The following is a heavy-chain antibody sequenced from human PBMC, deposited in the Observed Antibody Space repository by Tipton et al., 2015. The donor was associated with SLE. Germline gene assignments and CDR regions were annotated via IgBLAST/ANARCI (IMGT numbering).Heavy chain of an antibody. J-gene: IGHJ4*02. CDR1: GGSISSSSYY. Sequence: NLSLTCTVSGGSISSSSYYWGWIRQPPGKGLEWIGSIYYSGSTYYNPSLKSRVTISVDTSKNQFSLKLSSVTAADTAVYYCARHATKWALLHFNYWGQGRLVTVSS. D-gene: IGHD1-26*01. CDR3: ARHATKWALLHFNY. V-gene: IGHV4-39*07. CDR2: IYYSGST.